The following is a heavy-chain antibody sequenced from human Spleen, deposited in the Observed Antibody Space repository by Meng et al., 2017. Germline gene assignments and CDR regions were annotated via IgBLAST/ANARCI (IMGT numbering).Heavy chain of an antibody. CDR3: ARDGPDSSAYKDY. CDR1: GGALNNHY. V-gene: IGHV4-34*01. D-gene: IGHD3-22*01. Sequence: SETLSLTCGVYGGALNNHYWSWIRQPPGKGLEWIGEINHSGSTNYNPSLKSRVTISVDTSKNQFSLKLTSVTAADTAVYYCARDGPDSSAYKDYWGQGTLVTVSS. CDR2: INHSGST. J-gene: IGHJ4*02.